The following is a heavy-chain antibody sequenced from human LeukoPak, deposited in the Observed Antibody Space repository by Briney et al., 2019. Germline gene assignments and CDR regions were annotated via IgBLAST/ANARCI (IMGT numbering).Heavy chain of an antibody. V-gene: IGHV3-74*01. D-gene: IGHD2-21*02. J-gene: IGHJ4*02. CDR2: INSDGNSK. Sequence: GGSLRLSCAASGFTFSSYWMHWVRQAPGKGLVWVSRINSDGNSKTYADSVRGRFTISRDNAKNTLYLQMNSPRAEDTAVYYCARDPSPYCGDDCYLNWGQGTLVTVSS. CDR3: ARDPSPYCGDDCYLN. CDR1: GFTFSSYW.